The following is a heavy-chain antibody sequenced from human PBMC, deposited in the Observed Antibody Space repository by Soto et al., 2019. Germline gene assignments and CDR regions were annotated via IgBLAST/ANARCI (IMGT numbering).Heavy chain of an antibody. CDR2: ISGSGGNT. J-gene: IGHJ6*02. D-gene: IGHD1-26*01. CDR1: GFTFSSYA. Sequence: RRLSCAASGFTFSSYAMNWVRQAPGKGLEWVSAISGSGGNTFYADSVKGRFTISRDNSKNTLFLQMHGLRAEDTAIYYCAMLNSGSYSYHGMDVWGQGTTVTVSS. CDR3: AMLNSGSYSYHGMDV. V-gene: IGHV3-23*01.